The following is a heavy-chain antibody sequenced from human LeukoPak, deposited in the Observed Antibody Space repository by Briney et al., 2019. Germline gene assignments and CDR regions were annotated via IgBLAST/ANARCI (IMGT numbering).Heavy chain of an antibody. Sequence: SVKVSCKASGGTFSSYAISWVRQAPGQGLEWMGRIIPIFGTANYAQKFQGRVTITTDESTSTAYMELSSLRSEDTAVYYCARDSYDILTGYNRYYFDYWGQGTLVTVSS. J-gene: IGHJ4*02. CDR1: GGTFSSYA. V-gene: IGHV1-69*05. CDR3: ARDSYDILTGYNRYYFDY. D-gene: IGHD3-9*01. CDR2: IIPIFGTA.